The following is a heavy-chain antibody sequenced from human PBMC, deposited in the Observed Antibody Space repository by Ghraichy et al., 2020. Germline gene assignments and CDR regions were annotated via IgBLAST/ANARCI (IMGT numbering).Heavy chain of an antibody. V-gene: IGHV4-34*01. J-gene: IGHJ3*02. Sequence: SETLSLTCAVYGGSFSGYYWSWIRQPPGKGLEWIGEINHSGSTNYNPSLKSRVTISVDTSKNQFSLKLSSVTAADTAVYYCARVSDPGPHDYYSAGEEAFDIWGQGTMVTVSS. D-gene: IGHD3-22*01. CDR2: INHSGST. CDR3: ARVSDPGPHDYYSAGEEAFDI. CDR1: GGSFSGYY.